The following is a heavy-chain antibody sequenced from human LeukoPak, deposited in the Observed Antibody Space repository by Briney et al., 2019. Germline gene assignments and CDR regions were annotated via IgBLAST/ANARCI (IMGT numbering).Heavy chain of an antibody. CDR1: GFTFSSYA. Sequence: GGSLRLSCAASGFTFSSYAMSWVRQAPGKGLEWVSAIRGSGGSTYYADSVKGRFTISRDNSKNTLYLQMNSLRAEDTAVYYCAKDLTKRGPGGGAFDIWGQGTMVTVSS. CDR2: IRGSGGST. J-gene: IGHJ3*02. V-gene: IGHV3-23*01. D-gene: IGHD3-16*01. CDR3: AKDLTKRGPGGGAFDI.